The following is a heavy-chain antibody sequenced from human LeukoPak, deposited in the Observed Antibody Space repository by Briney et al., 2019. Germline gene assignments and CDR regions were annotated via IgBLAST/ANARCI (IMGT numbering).Heavy chain of an antibody. CDR3: AKDRTPYTNSPPRAFDF. CDR1: GFTFSTYA. J-gene: IGHJ3*01. CDR2: ISGSGRTT. Sequence: GGSLRLSCAASGFTFSTYAMTWVRQAPGKGLEWVSAISGSGRTTYFADSVQGRFTISRDNSKNMLYLQMNSLRAEDSAVYYCAKDRTPYTNSPPRAFDFWGQGTMVTVSS. D-gene: IGHD2-2*02. V-gene: IGHV3-23*01.